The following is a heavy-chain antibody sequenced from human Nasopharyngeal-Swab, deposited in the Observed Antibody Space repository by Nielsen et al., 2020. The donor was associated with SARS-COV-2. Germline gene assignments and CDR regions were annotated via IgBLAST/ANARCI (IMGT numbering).Heavy chain of an antibody. V-gene: IGHV1-18*01. Sequence: ASVKVSCKASGYTFTSYGISWVRQAPGQGLEWMGWISAYNGNTNYAQKLQGRVTMTTDTYTSTAYMELRSLRSDDTAVYYCARVVVAAKTSNWFDPWGQGTLVTVSS. CDR3: ARVVVAAKTSNWFDP. D-gene: IGHD2-15*01. J-gene: IGHJ5*02. CDR2: ISAYNGNT. CDR1: GYTFTSYG.